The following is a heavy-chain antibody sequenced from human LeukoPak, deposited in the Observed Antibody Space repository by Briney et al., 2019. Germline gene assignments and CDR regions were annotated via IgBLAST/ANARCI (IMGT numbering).Heavy chain of an antibody. CDR2: ISAYNGNT. V-gene: IGHV1-18*01. J-gene: IGHJ6*03. CDR3: ARDGVVVPAAIGDLLNYYMDV. Sequence: ASVKVSCKASGYTFTSYGISWVRQAPGQGLEWMGWISAYNGNTNYAQKLQGRVTMTTDTSTSTAYMELRSLRSDDTAVYYCARDGVVVPAAIGDLLNYYMDVWGKGTTVTVSS. D-gene: IGHD2-2*01. CDR1: GYTFTSYG.